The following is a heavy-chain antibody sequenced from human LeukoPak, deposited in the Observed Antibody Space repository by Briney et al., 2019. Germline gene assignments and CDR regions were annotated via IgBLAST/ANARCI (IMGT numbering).Heavy chain of an antibody. CDR1: GDTLSDYT. CDR3: ARARYYGSGSKNWFDS. J-gene: IGHJ5*01. D-gene: IGHD3-10*01. V-gene: IGHV1-69*02. Sequence: SSVKVSCKASGDTLSDYTINWVRQAPGQGLEWMGRIIPIIDVPIYAQRFQGRVTITADKSTDTAYMELNSLRSEDTAMYYCARARYYGSGSKNWFDSWGQGTLVTVSS. CDR2: IIPIIDVP.